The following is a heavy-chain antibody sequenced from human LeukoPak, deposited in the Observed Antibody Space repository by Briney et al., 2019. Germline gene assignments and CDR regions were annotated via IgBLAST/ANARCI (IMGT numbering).Heavy chain of an antibody. CDR3: ARDSNPYDYVWGSYRQPPFDY. CDR1: GFTFDDYG. D-gene: IGHD3-16*02. CDR2: ISWNGGST. J-gene: IGHJ4*02. V-gene: IGHV3-20*04. Sequence: GGSLRLSCAASGFTFDDYGMSWVRQAPGKGLEWVSGISWNGGSTGYADSVKGRFTISRDNAKNSLYLQMNSLRAGDTALYYCARDSNPYDYVWGSYRQPPFDYWGQGTLVTVSS.